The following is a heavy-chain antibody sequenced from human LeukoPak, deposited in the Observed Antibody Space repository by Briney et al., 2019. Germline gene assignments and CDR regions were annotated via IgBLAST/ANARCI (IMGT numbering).Heavy chain of an antibody. J-gene: IGHJ1*01. Sequence: PGRSLRLSRAASGFTFRTYWMHWVRHAPGKGPLWVSRIKSDGSTNYADSVKGRFTISRDNANNTLSLQMNSLRPEDTGVYYCARAPSEIGGYYPEYFRHWGQGTLVTVSS. D-gene: IGHD3-22*01. CDR2: IKSDGST. CDR1: GFTFRTYW. CDR3: ARAPSEIGGYYPEYFRH. V-gene: IGHV3-74*01.